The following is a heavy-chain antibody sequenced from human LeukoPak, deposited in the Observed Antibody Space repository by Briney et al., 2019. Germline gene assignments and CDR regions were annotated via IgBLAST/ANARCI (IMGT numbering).Heavy chain of an antibody. J-gene: IGHJ4*02. CDR1: GYSLTELS. CDR3: ATPRASMYDSSGYYWVY. CDR2: FNPEDGET. V-gene: IGHV1-24*01. D-gene: IGHD3-22*01. Sequence: GASVKVSCKVSGYSLTELSMHWVRQAPGKGLEWMGGFNPEDGETIYAQKFQDRVTMTEDTFTETAYMELSSLRSEDTAVYYCATPRASMYDSSGYYWVYWGQGTLVTVSS.